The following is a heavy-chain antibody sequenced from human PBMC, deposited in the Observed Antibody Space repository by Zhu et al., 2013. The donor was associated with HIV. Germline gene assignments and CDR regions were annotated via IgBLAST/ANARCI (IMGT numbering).Heavy chain of an antibody. Sequence: QVQVVQSGAEVKKPGVRGEGLLQGLWRLVLGLILVSWMRQAQGQGLEWMGAVIPNLGTANHARRFQGRVTITADGSTNTAYMEIRGLRFEDTAIYFCARGRKTSSAWYSPVVSYYAMDVWGQGTTVIVS. CDR2: VIPNLGTA. J-gene: IGHJ6*02. V-gene: IGHV1-69*16. CDR1: RLVLGLI. D-gene: IGHD6-13*01. CDR3: ARGRKTSSAWYSPVVSYYAMDV.